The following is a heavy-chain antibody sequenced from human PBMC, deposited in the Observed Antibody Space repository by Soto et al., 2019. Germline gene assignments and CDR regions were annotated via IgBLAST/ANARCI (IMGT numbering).Heavy chain of an antibody. D-gene: IGHD3-10*01. CDR1: GISVSSNY. J-gene: IGHJ5*01. Sequence: EVQLVESGGGLIQPGGSLRLSCAASGISVSSNYMTWVRQAPGKGLECVSVSYSGGNTYYADSVKGRFTISRDNFKNTFYLQMNSLRAEDTAVYYCAKGYGAGSYFFDSWGQGNLVTVSS. V-gene: IGHV3-53*01. CDR3: AKGYGAGSYFFDS. CDR2: SYSGGNT.